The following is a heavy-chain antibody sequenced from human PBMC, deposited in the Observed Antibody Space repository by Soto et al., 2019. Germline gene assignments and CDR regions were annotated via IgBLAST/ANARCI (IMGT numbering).Heavy chain of an antibody. D-gene: IGHD6-13*01. Sequence: GESLKISCKASGYNFTSYWIIWVRQMPGKGLEWMGKIDPTDSYTNYSPSFQGHVTISADKSISTAYLQWSSLKASDTAMYYCASSGYSSSPRGMDVWGQGTTVTVSS. CDR3: ASSGYSSSPRGMDV. V-gene: IGHV5-10-1*01. CDR2: IDPTDSYT. CDR1: GYNFTSYW. J-gene: IGHJ6*02.